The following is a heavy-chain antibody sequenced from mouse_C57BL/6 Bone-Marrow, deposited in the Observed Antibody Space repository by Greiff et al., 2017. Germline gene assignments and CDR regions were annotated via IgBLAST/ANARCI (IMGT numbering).Heavy chain of an antibody. J-gene: IGHJ2*01. V-gene: IGHV3-6*01. CDR3: ARGDGYYSFDY. CDR2: ISYDGSN. Sequence: EVKLMESGPGLVKPSQSLSLTCSVTGYSITSGYYWNWIRQFPGNKLEWMGYISYDGSNNYNPSLKNRISITRDTSKNQFVLKLNSVTTEDTATYYCARGDGYYSFDYWGQGTTLTVSS. D-gene: IGHD2-3*01. CDR1: GYSITSGYY.